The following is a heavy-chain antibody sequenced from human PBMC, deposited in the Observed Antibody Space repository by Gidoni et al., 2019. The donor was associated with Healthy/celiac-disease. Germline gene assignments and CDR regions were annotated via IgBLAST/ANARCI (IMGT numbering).Heavy chain of an antibody. CDR3: ASQGGAFDI. V-gene: IGHV1-2*02. J-gene: IGHJ3*02. CDR1: GYTFTGYY. CDR2: INPNSGGT. Sequence: QVPPVQSGAEVMKPGASVKVFCKASGYTFTGYYMHWVRQAPGQGLEWMGWINPNSGGTNYAQKLQGRVTMTRDTSISTAYMELSRLGSDDTAVYYCASQGGAFDIWGQGTMVTVSS.